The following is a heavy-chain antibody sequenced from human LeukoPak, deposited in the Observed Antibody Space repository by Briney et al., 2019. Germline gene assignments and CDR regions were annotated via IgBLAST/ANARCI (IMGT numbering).Heavy chain of an antibody. J-gene: IGHJ6*02. Sequence: RGSHRHSPVASGVTLCDHYIYCGCHALGKGLEWVCRSINKASSYTTEYAASWEGRFTISRNVSKSSLYLQMNSMRTKDTAVYYCGRIAINANNGMDVWGQGTTVTVSS. CDR2: SINKASSYTT. D-gene: IGHD1/OR15-1a*01. CDR3: GRIAINANNGMDV. V-gene: IGHV3-72*01. CDR1: GVTLCDHY.